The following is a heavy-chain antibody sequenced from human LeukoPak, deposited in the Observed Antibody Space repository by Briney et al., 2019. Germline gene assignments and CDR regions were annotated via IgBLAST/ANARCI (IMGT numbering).Heavy chain of an antibody. V-gene: IGHV3-48*03. J-gene: IGHJ3*02. D-gene: IGHD3-16*01. CDR2: ISSTGITK. CDR3: ARDLVSGAYTFDT. Sequence: GGSLRLSCAASGFTFSNFGLNWVRQAPGKGLQWVSFISSTGITKYYADSVRGRFTISRDNTRNSLFLQMSSLRAEDTAVYYCARDLVSGAYTFDTWGQGTVVTVSS. CDR1: GFTFSNFG.